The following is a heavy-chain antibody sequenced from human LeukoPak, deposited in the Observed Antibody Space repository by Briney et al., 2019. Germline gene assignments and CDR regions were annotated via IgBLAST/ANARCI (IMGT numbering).Heavy chain of an antibody. CDR1: GGSISSYY. CDR3: ARDGRYSSGLLGY. V-gene: IGHV4-59*01. D-gene: IGHD6-19*01. J-gene: IGHJ4*02. Sequence: PSETLSLTCTVSGGSISSYYWSWIRQPPGKGLEWIGYIYYSGSTNYNPSLKSRVTISVDTSKNQFSLKLSSVTAADTAVYYCARDGRYSSGLLGYWGQGTLVTVSS. CDR2: IYYSGST.